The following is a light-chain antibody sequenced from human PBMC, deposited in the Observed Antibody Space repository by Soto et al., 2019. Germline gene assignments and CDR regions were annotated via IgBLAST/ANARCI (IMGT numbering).Light chain of an antibody. Sequence: EIVLTQSPATLSLSPGERATLSCRARQSVSTSLVWYQQKPGQAPRLLIYDASNRATGIPARFSGSGSGTDFTLTISSLEPEDFAVYYCQQRSNWPPTFGGGTKVEIK. V-gene: IGKV3-11*01. CDR1: QSVSTS. J-gene: IGKJ4*01. CDR3: QQRSNWPPT. CDR2: DAS.